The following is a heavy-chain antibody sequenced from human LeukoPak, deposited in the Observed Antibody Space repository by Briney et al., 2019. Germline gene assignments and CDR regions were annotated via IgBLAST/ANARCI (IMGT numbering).Heavy chain of an antibody. Sequence: SVKVSCKASGGTFSSYTISWVRQAPGQGLEWMGRIIPIFGTANYAQKFQGRVTITTDESTSTAYMELSSLRSEDTAVYYCAREALNPSYYDFWSGYPFDYWGQGTLVTVSS. CDR2: IIPIFGTA. J-gene: IGHJ4*02. CDR3: AREALNPSYYDFWSGYPFDY. CDR1: GGTFSSYT. V-gene: IGHV1-69*05. D-gene: IGHD3-3*01.